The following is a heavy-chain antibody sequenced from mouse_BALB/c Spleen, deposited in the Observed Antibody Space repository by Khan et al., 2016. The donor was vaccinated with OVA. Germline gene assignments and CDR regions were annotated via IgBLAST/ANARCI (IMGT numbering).Heavy chain of an antibody. CDR1: GYSITSGYA. Sequence: VPLQESGPGLVKPSQSLSLTCTVTGYSITSGYAWNWIRQFPGNKLEWMGYISYSGSPSYNPSLRSRISITRDTSKNQFFLQLNSVTTEDKATYNCARKNYYGYAMDYWGQGTSVTVSS. V-gene: IGHV3-2*02. J-gene: IGHJ4*01. D-gene: IGHD1-1*01. CDR2: ISYSGSP. CDR3: ARKNYYGYAMDY.